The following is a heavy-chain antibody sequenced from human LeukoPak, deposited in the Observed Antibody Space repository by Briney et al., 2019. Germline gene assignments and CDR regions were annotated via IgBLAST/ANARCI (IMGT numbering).Heavy chain of an antibody. CDR1: GGSISSSSYY. CDR2: IYHSGST. Sequence: SETLSLTCTVSGGSISSSSYYWGWIRQPPGKGLEWIGSIYHSGSTNYNPSLKSRVTISVDKSKNQFSLKLSSVTAADTAVYYCARDSRYFDWSPEEYYGMDVWGQGTTVTVSS. CDR3: ARDSRYFDWSPEEYYGMDV. V-gene: IGHV4-39*07. D-gene: IGHD3-9*01. J-gene: IGHJ6*02.